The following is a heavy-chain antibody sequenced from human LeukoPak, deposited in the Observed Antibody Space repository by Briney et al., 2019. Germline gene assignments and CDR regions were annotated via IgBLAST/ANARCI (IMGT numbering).Heavy chain of an antibody. J-gene: IGHJ3*02. CDR3: AKVWPSGSFPGAFDI. V-gene: IGHV3-9*01. D-gene: IGHD3-10*01. Sequence: GGSLRLSCAASGFTFDDYAMHWVRQAPGKGLEWVSGISWNSGSIGYADSVKGRFTISRDNAKNSLYLQMNSLRAEDTALYYCAKVWPSGSFPGAFDIWGQGTVVTVSS. CDR2: ISWNSGSI. CDR1: GFTFDDYA.